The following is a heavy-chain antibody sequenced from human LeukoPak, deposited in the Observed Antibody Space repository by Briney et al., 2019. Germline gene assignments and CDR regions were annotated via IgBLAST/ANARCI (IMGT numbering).Heavy chain of an antibody. CDR3: ARANMVRGVGLFFDRNWFDP. Sequence: ASVKVSCKASGYTFTGYYMHWGRHAPGQRLEWMGWINPNRGGTNYAQKFQGRVTMTRDTPISTAYMELSRLRSDDTAVYYCARANMVRGVGLFFDRNWFDPWGQGTLVTVST. J-gene: IGHJ5*02. D-gene: IGHD3-10*01. CDR2: INPNRGGT. V-gene: IGHV1-2*02. CDR1: GYTFTGYY.